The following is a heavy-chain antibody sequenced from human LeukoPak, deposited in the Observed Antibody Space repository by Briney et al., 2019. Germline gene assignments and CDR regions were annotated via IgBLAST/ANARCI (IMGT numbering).Heavy chain of an antibody. CDR2: MKEDGTEI. J-gene: IGHJ4*02. CDR3: AKGGATRGRFEN. D-gene: IGHD1-26*01. Sequence: GGSLRLSCAASGFPFNVQTMSWLRQAPGKGLDWVASMKEDGTEIYYVDSVKGRFTISRDNPKNSLYLQMNNLSAEDTAMYYCAKGGATRGRFENWGQGTLVSVSS. V-gene: IGHV3-7*01. CDR1: GFPFNVQT.